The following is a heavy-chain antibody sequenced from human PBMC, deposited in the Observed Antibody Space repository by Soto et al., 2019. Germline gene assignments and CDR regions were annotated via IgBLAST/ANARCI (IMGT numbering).Heavy chain of an antibody. CDR2: IYLDDDK. V-gene: IGHV2-5*02. CDR1: GFSLNTGGLG. D-gene: IGHD2-21*02. CDR3: VHSRCGGDCLRSYSSHYYYGMDV. Sequence: QITLKESGPTLVKPTQTLTLTCTVSGFSLNTGGLGVGWIRQPPGKALEWLALIYLDDDKRYSPSLKNRLGISKDTSNNLVVFTMTNMDPVDTATYYCVHSRCGGDCLRSYSSHYYYGMDVWGQGTTVTVSS. J-gene: IGHJ6*02.